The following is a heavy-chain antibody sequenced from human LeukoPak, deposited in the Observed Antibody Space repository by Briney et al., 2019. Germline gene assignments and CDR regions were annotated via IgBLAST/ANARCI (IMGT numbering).Heavy chain of an antibody. J-gene: IGHJ4*02. D-gene: IGHD3-10*01. V-gene: IGHV3-21*01. CDR2: ISSSSSYI. CDR1: GFTFSSYS. Sequence: GGSPRLSCAASGFTFSSYSMNWVRQAPGKGLEWVSSISSSSSYIYYADSVKGRFTISRDNAKNSLYLQMNSLRAEDTAVYYCARGLWFGETTTYYFDYWGQGTLVTVSS. CDR3: ARGLWFGETTTYYFDY.